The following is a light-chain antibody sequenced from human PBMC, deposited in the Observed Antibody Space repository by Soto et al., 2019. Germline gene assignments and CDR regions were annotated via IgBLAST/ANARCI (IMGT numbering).Light chain of an antibody. CDR1: QSGSSNY. CDR2: GAS. CDR3: QHYDTSPRT. J-gene: IGKJ1*01. Sequence: EVMLTQSPGTLSLSPGERATLSCRASQSGSSNYLAWYQQKSGQAPRLLIYGASNRATGIPDRFSGSGSGTDFTLTIRRLEPEDFAVYYCQHYDTSPRTFGQGTKVEFK. V-gene: IGKV3-20*01.